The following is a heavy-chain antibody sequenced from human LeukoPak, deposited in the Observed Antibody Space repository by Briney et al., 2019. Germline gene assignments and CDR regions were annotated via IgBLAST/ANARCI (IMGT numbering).Heavy chain of an antibody. CDR1: GFTFSSYW. CDR2: INHSGST. CDR3: ARHRASGSWYRFDY. Sequence: GSLRLSCAASGFTFSSYWMSWVRQPPGKGLEWIGEINHSGSTNYNPSLKSRVTISVDTSKNQFSLKLSSVTAADTAVYYCARHRASGSWYRFDYWGQGTLVTVSS. V-gene: IGHV4-34*01. J-gene: IGHJ4*02. D-gene: IGHD6-13*01.